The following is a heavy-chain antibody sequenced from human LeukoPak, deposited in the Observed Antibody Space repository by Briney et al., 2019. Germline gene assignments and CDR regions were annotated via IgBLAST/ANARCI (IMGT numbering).Heavy chain of an antibody. CDR1: GGTFSSYA. V-gene: IGHV1-69*01. Sequence: SVKVSCKASGGTFSSYAISWVRQAPGQGLEWMGGIIPIFGTANYAQKFQGRVTITADESTSTAYMELSSLRSEDTAVYYCAKGPITYYYGSGSYPIDCWGQGTLVTVSS. CDR2: IIPIFGTA. CDR3: AKGPITYYYGSGSYPIDC. J-gene: IGHJ4*02. D-gene: IGHD3-10*01.